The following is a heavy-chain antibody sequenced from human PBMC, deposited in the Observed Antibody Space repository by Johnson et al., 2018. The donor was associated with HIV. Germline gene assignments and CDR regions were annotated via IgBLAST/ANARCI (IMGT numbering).Heavy chain of an antibody. J-gene: IGHJ3*02. Sequence: VQVVESGGGVVQPGGSLRLSCAASGFTFSSYGMHWVRQAPGKGLEWVAFIRYDGRNKYYADSVKGRFTISRDNSKNTVYLQMNSLRGEETAVYYCAKDGPFGSGIDASDIWGQGTMVTVSS. V-gene: IGHV3-30*02. D-gene: IGHD3-16*01. CDR2: IRYDGRNK. CDR3: AKDGPFGSGIDASDI. CDR1: GFTFSSYG.